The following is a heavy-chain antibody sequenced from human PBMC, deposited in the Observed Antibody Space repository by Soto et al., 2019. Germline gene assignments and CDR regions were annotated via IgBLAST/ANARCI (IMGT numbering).Heavy chain of an antibody. V-gene: IGHV4-34*01. CDR2: INHSGST. Sequence: SETLSLTCAVYGGSFSGYYWSWIRQPPGKGLEWIGEINHSGSTNYNPSLKSRVTISVDTSKNQFSLKLSSVTAADTAVYYCARVEYQLLGGTYYYYGMDVWGQGTTVTVSS. J-gene: IGHJ6*02. CDR1: GGSFSGYY. CDR3: ARVEYQLLGGTYYYYGMDV. D-gene: IGHD2-2*01.